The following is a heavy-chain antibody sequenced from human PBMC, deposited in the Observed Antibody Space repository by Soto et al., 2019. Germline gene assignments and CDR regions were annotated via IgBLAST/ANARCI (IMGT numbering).Heavy chain of an antibody. V-gene: IGHV3-48*03. CDR3: ARDPEKYRGSDLGIDY. Sequence: GGSLRLSCAASGFTFSNYEMNWVRQAPGKGLEWVSYISSGKTIYYADSVKGRFTISRDNAKNSLYLQMNSLRTEDTAVYYCARDPEKYRGSDLGIDYWGQGTLVTVSS. D-gene: IGHD5-12*01. CDR2: ISSGKTI. J-gene: IGHJ4*02. CDR1: GFTFSNYE.